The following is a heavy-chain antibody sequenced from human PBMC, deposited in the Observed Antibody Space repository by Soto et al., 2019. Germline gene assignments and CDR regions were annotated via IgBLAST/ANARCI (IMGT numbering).Heavy chain of an antibody. Sequence: GGSLRLSCAASGFTFSSYWMSWVRQAPGKGLEWVANIKQDGSEKYYEDSVKGRFTTSRDNSKNSLYLQMNSLRAEDTAVYYCARARGPYYYYYMDVWGKGTTVTVSS. J-gene: IGHJ6*03. CDR2: IKQDGSEK. CDR3: ARARGPYYYYYMDV. V-gene: IGHV3-7*04. CDR1: GFTFSSYW.